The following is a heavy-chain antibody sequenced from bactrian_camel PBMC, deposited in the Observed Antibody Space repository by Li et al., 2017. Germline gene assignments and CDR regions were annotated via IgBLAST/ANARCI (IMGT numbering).Heavy chain of an antibody. CDR2: VRTPSGAA. V-gene: IGHV3S54*01. D-gene: IGHD5*01. CDR1: PYIYSTYC. J-gene: IGHJ4*01. CDR3: AAGWVNRNVLSKSEYDY. Sequence: HVQLVESGGGSVQAGGSLTLSCVVSPYIYSTYCFGWFRQAPGKERERIGRVRTPSGAADYPNASMKDRFAISLDNAKNTVTPQMNNLESDDTAMYYCAAGWVNRNVLSKSEYDYWGQGTQVTVS.